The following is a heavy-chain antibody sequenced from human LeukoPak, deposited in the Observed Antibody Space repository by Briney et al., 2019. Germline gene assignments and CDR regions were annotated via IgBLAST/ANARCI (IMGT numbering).Heavy chain of an antibody. V-gene: IGHV1-8*01. Sequence: ASVKVSRKASGYTFTSYDINWVLQATGQGLEWMGWMNPNSGNTGYAQKLQGRVTMTRNTSISTAYMELSSLRSEDTAVYYCARGRHYDILTGYFSRDWFDPWGQGTLVTVSS. CDR3: ARGRHYDILTGYFSRDWFDP. J-gene: IGHJ5*02. CDR1: GYTFTSYD. D-gene: IGHD3-9*01. CDR2: MNPNSGNT.